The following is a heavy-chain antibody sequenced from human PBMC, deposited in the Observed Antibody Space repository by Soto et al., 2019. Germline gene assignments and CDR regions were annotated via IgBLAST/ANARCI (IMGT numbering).Heavy chain of an antibody. Sequence: EVQLLESGGGLVQPGGSLRLSCAASGFTFSSYAMSWVRQAPGKGLEWVSAISDAGSATYYADSVRGRFTISRDNSKNTLYLQMNSLRAEDTAVYYGARYGSGSYLHWGQGTLVTVSS. CDR1: GFTFSSYA. CDR3: ARYGSGSYLH. J-gene: IGHJ4*02. V-gene: IGHV3-23*01. D-gene: IGHD3-10*01. CDR2: ISDAGSAT.